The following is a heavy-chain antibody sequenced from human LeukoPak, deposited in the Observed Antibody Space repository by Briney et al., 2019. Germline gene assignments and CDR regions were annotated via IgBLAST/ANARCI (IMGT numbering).Heavy chain of an antibody. V-gene: IGHV1-2*02. CDR1: GNTFTSFD. CDR3: ARFGVRGDWFDP. Sequence: ASVKVSCTASGNTFTSFDINWVRQASGQGLEWMGWINPNSGGTNYAQKFQGRVTMTRDTSISTAYMELSRLRSDDTAVYYCARFGVRGDWFDPWGQGTLVTVSS. J-gene: IGHJ5*02. D-gene: IGHD3-10*01. CDR2: INPNSGGT.